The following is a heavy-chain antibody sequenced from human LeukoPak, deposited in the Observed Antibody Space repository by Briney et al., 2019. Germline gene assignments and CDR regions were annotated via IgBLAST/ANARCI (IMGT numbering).Heavy chain of an antibody. CDR1: GFTFSSYA. CDR3: AKVLHRYCSGGSCYSLDY. Sequence: PGGSLRLSSAPSGFTFSSYAMSCVRQAPGKGLESGSAISGSGGGTYYADSVKGRFTISRENPKTTLYLQMNSLRAEDTAVYYCAKVLHRYCSGGSCYSLDYWGQGTLVTVSS. V-gene: IGHV3-23*01. CDR2: ISGSGGGT. D-gene: IGHD2-15*01. J-gene: IGHJ4*02.